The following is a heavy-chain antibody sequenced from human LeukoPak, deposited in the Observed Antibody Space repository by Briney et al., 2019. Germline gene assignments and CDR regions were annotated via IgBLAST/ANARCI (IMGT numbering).Heavy chain of an antibody. D-gene: IGHD6-19*01. J-gene: IGHJ4*02. CDR2: ISSSSSYI. Sequence: GGSLRLSCAASESTFGTYTMNWVRQAPGKGLEWVSSISSSSSYIYYADSVEGRFTTSRDNAKNLLYLQMNSLRAEDTAVYYCARGAASGWTFFDSWGQGTLVTVSS. CDR1: ESTFGTYT. V-gene: IGHV3-21*01. CDR3: ARGAASGWTFFDS.